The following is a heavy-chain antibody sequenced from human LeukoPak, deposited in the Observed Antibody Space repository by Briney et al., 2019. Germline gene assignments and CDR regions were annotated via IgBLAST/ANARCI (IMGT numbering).Heavy chain of an antibody. CDR2: ISGSAHKI. D-gene: IGHD5-18*01. V-gene: IGHV3-23*01. J-gene: IGHJ4*02. CDR3: AGRPTGYSSGYIH. Sequence: GGSLRLSCVASGITFSNYAVSWVRQAPEKGLDWDSVISGSAHKIRYADSVKGRFTISRDNSENIVYLQMNNLRVEDTAVYYCAGRPTGYSSGYIHWGQGTLVTVSS. CDR1: GITFSNYA.